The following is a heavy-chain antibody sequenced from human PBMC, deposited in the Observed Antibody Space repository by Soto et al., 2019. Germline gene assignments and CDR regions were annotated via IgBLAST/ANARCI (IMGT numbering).Heavy chain of an antibody. J-gene: IGHJ5*02. CDR2: ISAYNGNT. CDR3: ARSGGITIFGVVIVDWFDP. CDR1: GYTFTSYG. D-gene: IGHD3-3*01. Sequence: SVKVSCKASGYTFTSYGISWVRQAPGQGLEWMGWISAYNGNTNYAQKLQGRVTMTTDTSTSTAYMELRSLRSDDTAVYYCARSGGITIFGVVIVDWFDPWGQGTLVTVSS. V-gene: IGHV1-18*01.